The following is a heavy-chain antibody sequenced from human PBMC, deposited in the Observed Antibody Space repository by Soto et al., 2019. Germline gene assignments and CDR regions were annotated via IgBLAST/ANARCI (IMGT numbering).Heavy chain of an antibody. CDR1: GYSFTSYW. J-gene: IGHJ4*02. Sequence: GESLKISCKGSGYSFTSYWIGWVRQMPGKGLEWMGIIYPGDSDTRYSPSFQGRFTISRDNSKNTLYLQMESLRAEDTAVYYCARAVGPYDYWGQGTLVTVSS. V-gene: IGHV5-51*01. CDR3: ARAVGPYDY. D-gene: IGHD6-19*01. CDR2: IYPGDSDT.